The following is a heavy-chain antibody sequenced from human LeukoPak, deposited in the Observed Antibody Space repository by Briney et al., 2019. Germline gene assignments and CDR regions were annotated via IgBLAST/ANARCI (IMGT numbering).Heavy chain of an antibody. D-gene: IGHD5-12*01. CDR3: ARGGDSGYDLDYFDY. V-gene: IGHV4-4*07. CDR1: GGSISSFY. J-gene: IGHJ4*02. Sequence: SETLSLTCTVSGGSISSFYWSWIRQPAGNGLEWIGRFYNRGITNDNPSLQSRVTMSIDTFKNQFSLKLTSVTAADTAVYYCARGGDSGYDLDYFDYWGQGTLVTVSS. CDR2: FYNRGIT.